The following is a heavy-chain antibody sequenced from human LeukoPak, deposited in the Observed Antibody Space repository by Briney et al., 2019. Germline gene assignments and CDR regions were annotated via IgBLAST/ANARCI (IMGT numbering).Heavy chain of an antibody. Sequence: GGSLRLSCAVSGITLSNYGMSWVRQAPGKGLEWVAGISDSAGRTNYADSVKGRFTISRDNPKNTLYLQINSLRAEDTAVYLCAKRGVVIRVILVGFHKEAYYFDSWGQGALVTVSS. CDR3: AKRGVVIRVILVGFHKEAYYFDS. CDR2: ISDSAGRT. J-gene: IGHJ4*02. CDR1: GITLSNYG. D-gene: IGHD3-22*01. V-gene: IGHV3-23*01.